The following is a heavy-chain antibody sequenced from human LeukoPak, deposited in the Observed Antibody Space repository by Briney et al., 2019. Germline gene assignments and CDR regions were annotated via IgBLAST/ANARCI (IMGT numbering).Heavy chain of an antibody. CDR3: ARGRRELKYGPDY. D-gene: IGHD2/OR15-2a*01. CDR2: IYYDAGA. CDR1: GASVSATNYY. Sequence: SQTLSLTCTVSGASVSATNYYWSWLRQHPGKGPEWIAYIYYDAGAYYNPSLESRVTISLDSSANQFSLGLSSVTAADTAVYCCARGRRELKYGPDYWGQGTVVTVSS. J-gene: IGHJ4*02. V-gene: IGHV4-31*03.